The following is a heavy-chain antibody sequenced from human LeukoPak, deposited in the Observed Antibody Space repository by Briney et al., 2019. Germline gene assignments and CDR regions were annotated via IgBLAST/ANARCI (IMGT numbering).Heavy chain of an antibody. D-gene: IGHD3-3*01. J-gene: IGHJ4*02. V-gene: IGHV4-39*01. Sequence: SETLSLTCTVSGGSISSSSYYWGWVRQPPGKGLEWIANIYYSGSTYYSPSLRSRVTISVNTSKNQFSLKLTSVTAADTAVYYCARHASVSGNWPRPLDYWGQGSLVTVSS. CDR3: ARHASVSGNWPRPLDY. CDR2: IYYSGST. CDR1: GGSISSSSYY.